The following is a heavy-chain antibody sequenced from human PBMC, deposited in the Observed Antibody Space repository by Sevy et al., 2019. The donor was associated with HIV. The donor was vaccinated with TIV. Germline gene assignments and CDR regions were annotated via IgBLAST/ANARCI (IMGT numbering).Heavy chain of an antibody. J-gene: IGHJ4*02. CDR1: GFTFDDYG. D-gene: IGHD3-10*01. V-gene: IGHV3-20*04. Sequence: GGSLRLSCAASGFTFDDYGMSWVRQAPGKGLEWVSGINWNGGSTGYADSVKGRFTMSRDNAKNSLYPQMNSLRAEDTALYYCARDSTMVRGANDYWGQGTLVTVSS. CDR2: INWNGGST. CDR3: ARDSTMVRGANDY.